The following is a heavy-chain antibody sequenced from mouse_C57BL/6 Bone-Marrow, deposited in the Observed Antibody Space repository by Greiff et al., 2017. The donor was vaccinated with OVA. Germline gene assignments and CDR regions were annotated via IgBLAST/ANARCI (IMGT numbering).Heavy chain of an antibody. CDR3: ARRRSWFAY. J-gene: IGHJ3*01. Sequence: VQGVESGADLARPGASVKMSCKASGYTFTSYTMHWVKQRPGQGLEWIGYINPSSGYTKYNQKFKDKATLTADKSSSTAYMQLSSLTSEDSAVYYCARRRSWFAYWGQGTLVTVSA. D-gene: IGHD1-1*01. CDR1: GYTFTSYT. V-gene: IGHV1-4*01. CDR2: INPSSGYT.